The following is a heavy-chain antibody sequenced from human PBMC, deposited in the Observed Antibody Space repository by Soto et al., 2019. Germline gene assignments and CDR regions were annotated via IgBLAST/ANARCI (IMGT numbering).Heavy chain of an antibody. V-gene: IGHV4-38-2*01. CDR3: ARARWYDAFNV. Sequence: PSETLSLTCAVSGFSISSGNYWGWIRKHPGKGLEWIGSVYHGGNTYYNPSLKSRVSISIDLSKNQFSLKLTSLTAADTAAYYCARARWYDAFNVWGQGTVVTVSS. CDR1: GFSISSGNY. J-gene: IGHJ3*01. CDR2: VYHGGNT. D-gene: IGHD2-15*01.